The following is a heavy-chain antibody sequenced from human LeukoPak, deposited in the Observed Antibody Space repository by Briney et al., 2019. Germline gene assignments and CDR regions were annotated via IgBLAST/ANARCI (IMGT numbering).Heavy chain of an antibody. CDR2: ISYDGSNK. D-gene: IGHD3-3*01. J-gene: IGHJ4*02. V-gene: IGHV3-30-3*01. CDR1: GFTFSSYA. Sequence: LGRSLRLSCAASGFTFSSYAMHWVRQAPGKGLQWVAVISYDGSNKYYADSVKGRFTISRDNSKNTLYLQMNSLRAEDTAVYYCARDWDNLWSGYYVWGQGTLVTVSS. CDR3: ARDWDNLWSGYYV.